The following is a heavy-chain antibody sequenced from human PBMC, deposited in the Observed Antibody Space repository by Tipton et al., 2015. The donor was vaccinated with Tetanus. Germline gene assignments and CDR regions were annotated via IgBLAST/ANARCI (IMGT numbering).Heavy chain of an antibody. D-gene: IGHD4-11*01. CDR2: IHHSGLA. J-gene: IGHJ3*02. V-gene: IGHV4-30-4*01. CDR3: ARNVYTVTNDAFDI. Sequence: SLSDYWMSWIRQPPGKGLEWIAFIHHSGLAFSKPSLKSRVSISIDTSQNQFSLRLTSVTAADTAVYFCARNVYTVTNDAFDIWGHGTLVNVSS. CDR1: SLSDYW.